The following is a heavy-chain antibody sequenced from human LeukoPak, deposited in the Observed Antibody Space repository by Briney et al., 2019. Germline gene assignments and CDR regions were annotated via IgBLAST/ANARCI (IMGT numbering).Heavy chain of an antibody. J-gene: IGHJ4*02. CDR2: VNSDGGST. Sequence: PGGSLRLSCSASGFTFSTYAMHWVRQAPGKGLEYVSAVNSDGGSTYYADSVKGRFTISRDNSKNTVYLQMSSLRVEDTAVYYCAKETFTVTSPFDCWGQGTLVTVSS. V-gene: IGHV3-64D*09. D-gene: IGHD3-16*01. CDR1: GFTFSTYA. CDR3: AKETFTVTSPFDC.